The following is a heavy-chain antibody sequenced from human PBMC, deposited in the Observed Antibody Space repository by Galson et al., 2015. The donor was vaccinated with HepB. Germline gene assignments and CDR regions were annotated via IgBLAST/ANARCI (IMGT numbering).Heavy chain of an antibody. J-gene: IGHJ6*04. CDR2: IIGDGSRT. CDR3: ARATSPLRELLWVDV. CDR1: GFSFSDYW. Sequence: SLRLSCAASGFSFSDYWMHWVRQAPGKGLVWVSRIIGDGSRTSSADSVKGRFTISRDNAKNTLYLDINSLRAEDTAVYYCARATSPLRELLWVDVWGKGTTVTVSS. D-gene: IGHD3-10*01. V-gene: IGHV3-74*01.